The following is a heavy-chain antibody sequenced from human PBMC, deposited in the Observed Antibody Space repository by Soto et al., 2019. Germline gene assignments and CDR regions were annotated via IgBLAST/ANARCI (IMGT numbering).Heavy chain of an antibody. CDR2: IYYRGGT. CDR3: AAFTLRGLTAMYYFDF. J-gene: IGHJ4*02. V-gene: IGHV4-31*03. D-gene: IGHD3-10*01. CDR1: GGSISSGGYY. Sequence: SETLSLTCTVSGGSISSGGYYWSWIRQHPGKGLEWIGYIYYRGGTYYNPSLKSRVTISVDTSKNQFSLKLSSVTAADTAVYYCAAFTLRGLTAMYYFDFCGQASLVTVSS.